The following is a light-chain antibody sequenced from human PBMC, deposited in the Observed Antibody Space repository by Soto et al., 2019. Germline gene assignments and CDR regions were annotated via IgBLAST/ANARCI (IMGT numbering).Light chain of an antibody. Sequence: QSVLTQPASVSGSPGQSITISCTGTSSDVGDYNYVSWYQQHPGKTPKVMIYDVSNRPSGVSNRFSGSKSGNTASLTISGLQAEYEADYYCSSYTSSSTLVFGTGTKVTV. CDR2: DVS. J-gene: IGLJ1*01. CDR3: SSYTSSSTLV. CDR1: SSDVGDYNY. V-gene: IGLV2-14*01.